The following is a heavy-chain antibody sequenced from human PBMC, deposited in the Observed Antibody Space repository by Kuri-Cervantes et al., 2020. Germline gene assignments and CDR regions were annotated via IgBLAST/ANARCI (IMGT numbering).Heavy chain of an antibody. CDR1: GFTFSSYG. Sequence: GESLKTPCAASGFTFSSYGMHWVRQAPGKGLEWVAVISYDGSNKYYADSVKGRFTISRDNSKNTLYLQMNSLRAEDTAVYYCASMIVVVINLDAFDIWGQGTMVTVSS. CDR3: ASMIVVVINLDAFDI. V-gene: IGHV3-30*03. J-gene: IGHJ3*02. CDR2: ISYDGSNK. D-gene: IGHD3-22*01.